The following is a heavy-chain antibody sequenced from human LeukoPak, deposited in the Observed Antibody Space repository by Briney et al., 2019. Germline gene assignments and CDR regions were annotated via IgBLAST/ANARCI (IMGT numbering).Heavy chain of an antibody. D-gene: IGHD5-12*01. Sequence: GGSLRLSCAASGFIVRNYAMSWVRQAPGKXXXXXXXISNSGGYXYXADSVRGRFTISRDNSKNTLYLQMNSLRAEDTAVYYCAKDSGQWLRSPFDYWGQGTLVTVSS. V-gene: IGHV3-23*01. CDR3: AKDSGQWLRSPFDY. CDR1: GFIVRNYA. J-gene: IGHJ4*02. CDR2: ISNSGGYX.